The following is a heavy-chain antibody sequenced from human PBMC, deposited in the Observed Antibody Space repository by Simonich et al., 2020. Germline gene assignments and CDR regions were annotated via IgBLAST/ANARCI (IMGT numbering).Heavy chain of an antibody. CDR3: ARGGVRSSSWYWYFDL. J-gene: IGHJ2*01. Sequence: QVQLVQSGAEVKKPGASVKVSCKASGYTFTGYYMHWVRQATGQGLEGMGWINPNRGRTNYAQKFQGRVTMTRDTSISTAYMGLRRLRSDDTAVYYCARGGVRSSSWYWYFDLWGRGTLVTVSS. CDR1: GYTFTGYY. D-gene: IGHD6-13*01. CDR2: INPNRGRT. V-gene: IGHV1-2*02.